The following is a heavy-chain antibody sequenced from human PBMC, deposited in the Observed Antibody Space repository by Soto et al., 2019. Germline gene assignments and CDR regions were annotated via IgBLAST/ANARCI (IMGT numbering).Heavy chain of an antibody. CDR1: GFTCANYP. J-gene: IGHJ4*02. D-gene: IGHD1-1*01. CDR2: IRSQAYGGTA. CDR3: TKNDDPGPD. Sequence: RSLRLSCATSGFTCANYPMSWVRQAPGKGPEWLGFIRSQAYGGTADYAASVEGRFTISRDDSTSIAYLQMNNLKTEATAVYYCTKNDDPGPDWGQGTLVTVSS. V-gene: IGHV3-49*04.